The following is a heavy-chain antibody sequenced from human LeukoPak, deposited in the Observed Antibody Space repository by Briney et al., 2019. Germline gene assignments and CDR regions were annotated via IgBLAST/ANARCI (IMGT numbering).Heavy chain of an antibody. D-gene: IGHD3-10*01. CDR1: GXSISSYY. V-gene: IGHV4-59*08. CDR2: IYYSGST. J-gene: IGHJ4*02. CDR3: ASGKRVGELSLDY. Sequence: SETLSLTCTVSGXSISSYYWSWIRQPPGKGLEWIGYIYYSGSTNYNPSLKSRVTISVDTSKNQFSLKLSSVTAADTAVYYCASGKRVGELSLDYWGQGTLVTVSS.